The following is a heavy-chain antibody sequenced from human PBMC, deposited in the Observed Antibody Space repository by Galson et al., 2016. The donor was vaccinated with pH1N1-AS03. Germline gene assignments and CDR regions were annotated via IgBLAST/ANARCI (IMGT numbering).Heavy chain of an antibody. CDR2: VSSDGGVK. CDR1: EFTFTDYT. D-gene: IGHD3-16*01. Sequence: LRLSCAASEFTFTDYTINWVRQAPGKGLEWVAGVSSDGGVKNYRDSVKGRFTISRDNSKNTLFLQMSSLRPEDTAVYYCAKVYSKYSYGLEHLDYWGQGTLVTVSS. J-gene: IGHJ4*02. CDR3: AKVYSKYSYGLEHLDY. V-gene: IGHV3-30*18.